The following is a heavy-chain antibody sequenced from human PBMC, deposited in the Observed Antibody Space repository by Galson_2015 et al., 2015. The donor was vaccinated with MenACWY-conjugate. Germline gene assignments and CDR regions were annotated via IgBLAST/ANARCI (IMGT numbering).Heavy chain of an antibody. CDR3: ARDLVISTIFWLLDY. Sequence: SLRLSCAASGFTFSSYAMHWVRQAPGKGLEWVAVISYDGSNKYYADSVKGRFTISRDNSKNTLYLQMNSLRAEDTAVYYCARDLVISTIFWLLDYWGQGTLVTVSS. V-gene: IGHV3-30*04. J-gene: IGHJ4*02. CDR1: GFTFSSYA. D-gene: IGHD3-9*01. CDR2: ISYDGSNK.